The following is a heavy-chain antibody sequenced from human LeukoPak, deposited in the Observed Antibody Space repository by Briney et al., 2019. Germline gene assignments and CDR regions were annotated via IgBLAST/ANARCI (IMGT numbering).Heavy chain of an antibody. Sequence: PSETLSLTCTVSGGSISSYYWSWIRQPAGKGLEWIGRIYTSGSTNYNPSLKSRVTMSVDTSKNQFSLKLSSVTAADTAVYYCARVRGYCSGGSCYPTYYFDYWGQGTLVTVSS. CDR3: ARVRGYCSGGSCYPTYYFDY. J-gene: IGHJ4*02. V-gene: IGHV4-4*07. D-gene: IGHD2-15*01. CDR1: GGSISSYY. CDR2: IYTSGST.